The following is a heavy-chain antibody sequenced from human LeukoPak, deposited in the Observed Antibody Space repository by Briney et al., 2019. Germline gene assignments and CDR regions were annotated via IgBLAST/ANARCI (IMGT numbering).Heavy chain of an antibody. Sequence: GGSLRLSCAASGFTFSSYWMSWVRQAPGKGLEWVANIKQDGSEKYYVDSVKGRFTISRDNAKNSLYLQMNSLRAEDTALYYCARESRDYYDSSGYYYAYDAFDIWGQGTMVTVSS. V-gene: IGHV3-7*03. CDR3: ARESRDYYDSSGYYYAYDAFDI. CDR1: GFTFSSYW. J-gene: IGHJ3*02. CDR2: IKQDGSEK. D-gene: IGHD3-22*01.